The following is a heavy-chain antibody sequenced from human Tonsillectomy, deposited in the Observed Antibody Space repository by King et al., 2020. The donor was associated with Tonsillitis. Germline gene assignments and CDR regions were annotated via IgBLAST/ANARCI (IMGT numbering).Heavy chain of an antibody. V-gene: IGHV3-30*02. CDR1: GFMFSTYV. Sequence: VQLVESGGGVVQPGGSLRLSCAASGFMFSTYVMHWVRQAPGQGLEWVAFIRYDGSDKYYVDSVKGRFTISRDNSKNTLYLQMNSLRAEDTAVYYCAKSHSNYDFWSGFAYWGQGTLVTVSS. CDR2: IRYDGSDK. D-gene: IGHD3-3*01. CDR3: AKSHSNYDFWSGFAY. J-gene: IGHJ4*02.